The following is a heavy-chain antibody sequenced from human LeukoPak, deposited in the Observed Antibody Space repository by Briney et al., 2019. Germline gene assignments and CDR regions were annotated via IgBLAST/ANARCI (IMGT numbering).Heavy chain of an antibody. CDR1: GDSITGTRVH. Sequence: KASETLSLTCSVSGDSITGTRVHWVWIRQPPGKGPEWIGTLSSTGMTFHEPSLKSRVSMSLDTSKPQFSLRLSSMTAADTAVYYCARDTAGYDDNPYHRFDHWGQGSLVTVSS. V-gene: IGHV4-39*07. CDR2: LSSTGMT. CDR3: ARDTAGYDDNPYHRFDH. J-gene: IGHJ5*02. D-gene: IGHD5-12*01.